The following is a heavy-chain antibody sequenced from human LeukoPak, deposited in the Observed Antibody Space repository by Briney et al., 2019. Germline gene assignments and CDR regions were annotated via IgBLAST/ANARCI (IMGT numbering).Heavy chain of an antibody. CDR2: MHYSGST. J-gene: IGHJ5*01. V-gene: IGHV4-59*08. CDR1: GGSISSYY. CDR3: ARHYDFWSGYLYNWFDS. D-gene: IGHD3-3*01. Sequence: SETLSLTCTVSGGSISSYYWSWIRQPPGKGLEWIGYMHYSGSTNYNPSLKSRVTISVDTSKNQFSLKLSSVSTAVAAVYYCARHYDFWSGYLYNWFDSWGQGTLVTVAS.